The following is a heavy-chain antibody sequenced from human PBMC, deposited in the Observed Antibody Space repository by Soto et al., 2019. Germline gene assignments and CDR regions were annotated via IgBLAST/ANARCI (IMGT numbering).Heavy chain of an antibody. V-gene: IGHV4-4*02. CDR3: ARGEAVFGSSWDPLGH. D-gene: IGHD6-13*01. J-gene: IGHJ4*02. CDR2: IFHSGST. CDR1: GGSITTNNW. Sequence: QVQLQESGPGLVKPSGTLSLACAVSGGSITTNNWWSWVRQPPGKGLEWIGEIFHSGSTNYNPSLKSRVTMSLDKSKYQFSLKLTSLTAADTAVYYCARGEAVFGSSWDPLGHWGQGTLVTVSS.